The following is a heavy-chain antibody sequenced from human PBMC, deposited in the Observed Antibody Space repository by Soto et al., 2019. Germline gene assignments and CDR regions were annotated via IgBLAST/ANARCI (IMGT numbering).Heavy chain of an antibody. Sequence: PGGSLRLSCAASGFTFSSYSMNWVRQAPGRGLEWVTSIIDSGGSTYYADSVKGRFTISRDNSKSTLYLQMNSLRAEDTALYYCAKGRSYYYYYGVDVWGQGTTVTVSS. J-gene: IGHJ6*02. CDR2: IIDSGGST. V-gene: IGHV3-23*01. CDR3: AKGRSYYYYYGVDV. CDR1: GFTFSSYS.